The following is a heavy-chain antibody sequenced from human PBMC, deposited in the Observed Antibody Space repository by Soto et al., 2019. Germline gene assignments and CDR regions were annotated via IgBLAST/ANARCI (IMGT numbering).Heavy chain of an antibody. Sequence: ASVKVSCKASGGTFSSYAISWVRQAPGQGLEWMGGIIPIFGTANYAQKFQGRVTITADESTSTAYMELSSLRSEDTAVYYCARVNSGYPGNWFDPWGQGTVVTVS. D-gene: IGHD5-12*01. J-gene: IGHJ5*02. CDR1: GGTFSSYA. CDR2: IIPIFGTA. CDR3: ARVNSGYPGNWFDP. V-gene: IGHV1-69*13.